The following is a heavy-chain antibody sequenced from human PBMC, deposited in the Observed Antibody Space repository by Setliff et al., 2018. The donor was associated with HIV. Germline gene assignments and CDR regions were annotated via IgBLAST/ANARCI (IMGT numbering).Heavy chain of an antibody. D-gene: IGHD1-7*01. V-gene: IGHV4-61*08. J-gene: IGHJ6*03. CDR3: ARGDGTKYYYYYYMDV. CDR2: IYTSGRT. CDR1: GGSISSGGYY. Sequence: SETLSLTCTVSGGSISSGGYYWSWIRQLPGKGLEWIGLIYTSGRTNYNPSLKSRVTISMDTSKNQFSLNLNSVTAADTAVYYCARGDGTKYYYYYYMDVWGKGTTVTVSS.